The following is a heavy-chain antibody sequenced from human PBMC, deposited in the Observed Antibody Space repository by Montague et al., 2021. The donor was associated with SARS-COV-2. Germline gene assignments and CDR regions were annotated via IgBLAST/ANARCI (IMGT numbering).Heavy chain of an antibody. D-gene: IGHD1-1*01. CDR3: TSGREGNYNVMDA. J-gene: IGHJ6*02. CDR1: GDSVSSNSAT. Sequence: CAISGDSVSSNSATWNWVRQSPSRGLEWLGRTYYRSKWYNDYAVSVRGRVTINPDTSKNQFSLPLNSVTPEDTAIYYCTSGREGNYNVMDAWGQGTTVTVSS. CDR2: TYYRSKWYN. V-gene: IGHV6-1*01.